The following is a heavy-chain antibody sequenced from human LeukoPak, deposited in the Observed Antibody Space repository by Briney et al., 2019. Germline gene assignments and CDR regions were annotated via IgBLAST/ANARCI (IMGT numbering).Heavy chain of an antibody. J-gene: IGHJ5*02. D-gene: IGHD4-23*01. V-gene: IGHV5-51*01. Sequence: GESLKISCKGSGYTFTNYWIGWVRQMPGKGLEWMGVIWPGDSDTRYSPSFQGQVTISADKSITTAYLQWRSLKASDTAIYYCARFYGGNLPFDPWGQGTLVTVSS. CDR3: ARFYGGNLPFDP. CDR2: IWPGDSDT. CDR1: GYTFTNYW.